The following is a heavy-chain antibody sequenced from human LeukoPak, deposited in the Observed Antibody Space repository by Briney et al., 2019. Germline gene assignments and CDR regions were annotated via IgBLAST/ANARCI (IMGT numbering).Heavy chain of an antibody. J-gene: IGHJ5*02. CDR1: GGSISSGGYY. CDR3: ARHEGSTGGYNWFDP. V-gene: IGHV4-31*03. CDR2: IYYSGNT. Sequence: PSQTLSLTCTVSGGSISSGGYYWSWIRQHPGKGLERIGYIYYSGNTNYNPSLKSRVTILVDTSKNQFTLKLNSVTAADTAVYYCARHEGSTGGYNWFDPWGQGTLVTVSS. D-gene: IGHD1-26*01.